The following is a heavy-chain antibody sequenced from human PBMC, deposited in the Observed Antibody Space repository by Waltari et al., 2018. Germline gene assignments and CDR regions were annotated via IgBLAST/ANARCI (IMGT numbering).Heavy chain of an antibody. V-gene: IGHV4-4*02. D-gene: IGHD2-15*01. J-gene: IGHJ5*02. CDR3: ARDRGRGLYLDA. CDR1: GDSVPSPNW. CDR2: VLSTGKT. Sequence: QLQLQESGPGLVTPSGTLSLRCAVPGDSVPSPNWWSWVRQSPQRGLEWIGQVLSTGKTNYSPSFASRVTMSLDASNNQFSLKVTSATAADTAVYYCARDRGRGLYLDAWGPGTLVTVSP.